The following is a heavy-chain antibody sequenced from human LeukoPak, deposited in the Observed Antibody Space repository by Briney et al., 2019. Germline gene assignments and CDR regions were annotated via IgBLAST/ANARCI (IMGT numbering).Heavy chain of an antibody. CDR3: ATGHSYGYDY. CDR1: GLTFSDFC. J-gene: IGHJ4*02. CDR2: VKGDGRTT. Sequence: PGGSLRLSCAASGLTFSDFCMHWVRQPPGKGLVWVALVKGDGRTTIYADSVKGRFTISRDNAKNTLYLQMNSMRADDSGVYYCATGHSYGYDYWGQGVLVTVSS. V-gene: IGHV3-74*01. D-gene: IGHD5-18*01.